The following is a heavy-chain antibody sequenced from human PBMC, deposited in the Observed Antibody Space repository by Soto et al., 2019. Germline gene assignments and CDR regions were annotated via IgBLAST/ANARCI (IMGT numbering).Heavy chain of an antibody. CDR1: GYTFTNYS. D-gene: IGHD2-2*01. CDR3: ARAGDDCSAAKCYVIDY. V-gene: IGHV1-3*04. J-gene: IGHJ4*02. Sequence: GASVKVSCKASGYTFTNYSIHWVRQAPGQRLECMGWINTGKGNTKISQKFQDRITITSDTSARTAYMDLSSLRSEDTAMYYCARAGDDCSAAKCYVIDYWGQGTLVTVSS. CDR2: INTGKGNT.